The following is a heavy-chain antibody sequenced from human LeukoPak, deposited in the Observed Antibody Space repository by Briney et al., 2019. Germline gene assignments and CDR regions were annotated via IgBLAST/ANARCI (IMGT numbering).Heavy chain of an antibody. CDR3: ARHGGLVRGFSDAFDI. V-gene: IGHV4-59*08. CDR2: IYYSGNT. Sequence: PSETLSLTCTVSGGSIRDYYWSWIRQPPGKGLEWIGYIYYSGNTNYNPSLKSRVAIPLDTSKNQFSLRLTSVTAADTAVYYCARHGGLVRGFSDAFDIWGQGTMVTVSS. J-gene: IGHJ3*02. D-gene: IGHD3-10*01. CDR1: GGSIRDYY.